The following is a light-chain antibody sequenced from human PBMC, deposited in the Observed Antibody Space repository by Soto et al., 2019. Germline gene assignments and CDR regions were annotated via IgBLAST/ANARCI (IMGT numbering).Light chain of an antibody. CDR1: SSDVGGYNY. CDR2: EVN. V-gene: IGLV2-8*01. J-gene: IGLJ2*01. CDR3: SSYAGSNNLV. Sequence: QSALTQPPSASGSPGQSVTISCTGTSSDVGGYNYVSWYRQHPGKAPKLLIYEVNKRPSGVPDRFSASKSSNTASLTVSRLQAEDEADYYCSSYAGSNNLVFGGGTKVTVL.